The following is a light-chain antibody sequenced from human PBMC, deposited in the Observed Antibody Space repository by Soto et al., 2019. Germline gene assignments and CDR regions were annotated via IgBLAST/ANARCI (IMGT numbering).Light chain of an antibody. J-gene: IGLJ2*01. CDR2: EVT. Sequence: QSALTQPTSVSGSPGQSITIACTGTSSDVGSYNYVSWYQQHPGKSPKPMIYEVTNRPSGVSNRFSGSKSGNTASLTISGLQTEDEAHYYCSSYTTNTTLVFGGGTKVTVL. CDR3: SSYTTNTTLV. CDR1: SSDVGSYNY. V-gene: IGLV2-14*01.